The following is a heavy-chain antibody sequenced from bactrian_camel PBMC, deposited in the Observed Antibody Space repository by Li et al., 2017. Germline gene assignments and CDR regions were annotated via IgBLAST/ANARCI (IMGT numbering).Heavy chain of an antibody. J-gene: IGHJ4*01. Sequence: VQLVESGGGSVQAGGSLRLSCAASGYTLQCMGWFRQAPGKEREGVAAIDSDGTTTYADSVKGRFTISQDNAKNIVYLQMNSLKPEDTAMYYCAAGFSGCRGWLLRLHGQYTFWGQGTQVTVS. CDR2: IDSDGTT. CDR1: GYTLQC. CDR3: AAGFSGCRGWLLRLHGQYTF. D-gene: IGHD2*01. V-gene: IGHV3S53*01.